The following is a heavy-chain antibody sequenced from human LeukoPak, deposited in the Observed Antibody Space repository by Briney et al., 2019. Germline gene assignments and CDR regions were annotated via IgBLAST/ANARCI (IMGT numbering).Heavy chain of an antibody. CDR1: GGSISSYY. J-gene: IGHJ4*02. CDR3: ARGIVGATTVDY. D-gene: IGHD1-26*01. V-gene: IGHV4-59*08. CDR2: IYYSGST. Sequence: SETLSLTCTVSGGSISSYYWRWIRQPPGKGLEWIGYIYYSGSTNYNPSLKSRVTISVDTSKNQFSLKLSSVTAADTAVYYCARGIVGATTVDYWGQGTLVTVSS.